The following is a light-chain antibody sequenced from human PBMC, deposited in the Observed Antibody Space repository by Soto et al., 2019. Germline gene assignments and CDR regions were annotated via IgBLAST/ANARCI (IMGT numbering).Light chain of an antibody. Sequence: QSVLTQPASVSGSPGQSITISCTGTSNDVGGHNYVSWYQQHPGKAPKVMIYEVTNRPSGVSNRFSGSKSGNTASLTISGLQAEDEADYYCSSYSSSTTLRVFGTGTKVTVL. V-gene: IGLV2-14*01. CDR1: SNDVGGHNY. CDR2: EVT. J-gene: IGLJ1*01. CDR3: SSYSSSTTLRV.